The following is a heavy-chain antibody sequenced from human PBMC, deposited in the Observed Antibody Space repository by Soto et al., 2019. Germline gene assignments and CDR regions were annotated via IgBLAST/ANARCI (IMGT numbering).Heavy chain of an antibody. CDR2: VVVGSGNT. Sequence: ASGKVSCKGSGFTFSSSVVQWVRQARGQRLEWIGWVVVGSGNTNYAQKFQERVTITRDMSTSTAYMELSSLRSEDTAVYYCAADIKYYDFWSGPTGAYGMDVWGQGTTVTVSS. J-gene: IGHJ6*02. CDR3: AADIKYYDFWSGPTGAYGMDV. CDR1: GFTFSSSV. D-gene: IGHD3-3*01. V-gene: IGHV1-58*01.